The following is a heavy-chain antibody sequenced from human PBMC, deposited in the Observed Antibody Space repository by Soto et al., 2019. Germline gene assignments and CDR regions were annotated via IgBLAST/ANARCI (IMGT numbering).Heavy chain of an antibody. J-gene: IGHJ4*02. CDR1: GFTFSYNS. D-gene: IGHD5-12*01. V-gene: IGHV3-48*02. CDR3: ARGRAGYGGNLDY. CDR2: INSGSSSI. Sequence: EVQLVESGGGLVQPGGSLRLSCAASGFTFSYNSMNWVRQPPGKGLEWVSYINSGSSSIYYADSVKGRFTISRDNAKNSLYLQMNSLRDEDTAVYFCARGRAGYGGNLDYWGQGTLVTVSS.